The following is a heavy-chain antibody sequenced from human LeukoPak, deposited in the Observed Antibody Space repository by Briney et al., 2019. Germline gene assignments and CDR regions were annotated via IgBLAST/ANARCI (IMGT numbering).Heavy chain of an antibody. Sequence: GASVKVSCKASGYSFTNNAVSWVRQAPGQGLEWMGWINPLNGHTDYAQKFQGRVTTTRDTNTGTLYMELRSLRSDDTAVYYCAREGDFGSYPFDYWGQGTLVIVAS. J-gene: IGHJ4*02. CDR2: INPLNGHT. D-gene: IGHD3-3*01. CDR1: GYSFTNNA. CDR3: AREGDFGSYPFDY. V-gene: IGHV1-18*04.